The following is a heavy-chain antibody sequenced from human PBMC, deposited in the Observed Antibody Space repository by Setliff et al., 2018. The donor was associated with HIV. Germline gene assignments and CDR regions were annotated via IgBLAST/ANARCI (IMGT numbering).Heavy chain of an antibody. CDR2: ILYGGTT. V-gene: IGHV4-38-2*01. CDR3: ARQGNIVVVTSFDY. Sequence: SETLSLTCAVSAYFVSTDYFWAWVRQPPGKGLEWIGNILYGGTTYYTPSLKSRVSISVDTSRNQFSLRLNSVTAADTAVYYCARQGNIVVVTSFDYWGQGTLVTVSS. CDR1: AYFVSTDYF. D-gene: IGHD2-21*02. J-gene: IGHJ4*02.